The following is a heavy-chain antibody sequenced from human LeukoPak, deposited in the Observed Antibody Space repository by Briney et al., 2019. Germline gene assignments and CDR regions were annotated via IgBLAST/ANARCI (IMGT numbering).Heavy chain of an antibody. Sequence: GGSLRLSCAASGFTFSSYSMNWVRQAPGKGLEWVSSISSSSSYIYYADSVKGRFTISRDNAKNSLYLQMNSLRAEDTAVYYCARAGGSYGWRGNWFDPWGQGTLVTVSS. CDR3: ARAGGSYGWRGNWFDP. CDR1: GFTFSSYS. V-gene: IGHV3-21*01. D-gene: IGHD1-26*01. CDR2: ISSSSSYI. J-gene: IGHJ5*02.